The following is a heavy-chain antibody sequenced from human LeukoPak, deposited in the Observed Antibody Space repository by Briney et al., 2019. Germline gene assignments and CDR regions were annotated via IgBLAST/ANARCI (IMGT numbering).Heavy chain of an antibody. CDR3: ARDPNSKIGAFDL. CDR2: ISSSGSTI. V-gene: IGHV3-11*04. Sequence: KAGGSLRLSCAASGFTFSDYYMSWIRQAPGKGLEWVSYISSSGSTIYYADSVKGRFTISRDNAKNSLYLQMNSLRADDSAVYYCARDPNSKIGAFDLWGQGTMVTVSS. CDR1: GFTFSDYY. D-gene: IGHD2/OR15-2a*01. J-gene: IGHJ3*01.